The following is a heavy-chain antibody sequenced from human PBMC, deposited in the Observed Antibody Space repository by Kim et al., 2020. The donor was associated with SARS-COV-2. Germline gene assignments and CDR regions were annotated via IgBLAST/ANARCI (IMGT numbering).Heavy chain of an antibody. Sequence: SHLYHAESVKGRFTVAKDNSKNPLYLQLNSLRAEDTDVYYCARDLTGSIDYWGQGTLVTVSS. CDR3: ARDLTGSIDY. V-gene: IGHV3-33*01. D-gene: IGHD1-1*01. CDR2: SHL. J-gene: IGHJ4*02.